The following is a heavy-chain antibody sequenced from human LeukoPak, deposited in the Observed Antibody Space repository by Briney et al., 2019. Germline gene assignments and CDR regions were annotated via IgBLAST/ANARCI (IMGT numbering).Heavy chain of an antibody. Sequence: PGGFLRLSCAASGFTFSSYAMHWVRQAPGKGLEWVAVISYDGSNKYYADSVKGRFTISRDNSKNTLYLQMNSLRAEDTAVYYCAGPRGYDFWSGYSDAFDIWGQGTMVTVSS. D-gene: IGHD3-3*01. CDR3: AGPRGYDFWSGYSDAFDI. CDR1: GFTFSSYA. CDR2: ISYDGSNK. J-gene: IGHJ3*02. V-gene: IGHV3-30-3*01.